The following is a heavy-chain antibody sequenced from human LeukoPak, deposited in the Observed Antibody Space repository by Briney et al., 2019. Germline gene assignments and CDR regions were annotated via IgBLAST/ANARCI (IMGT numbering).Heavy chain of an antibody. D-gene: IGHD6-19*01. V-gene: IGHV4-38-2*02. Sequence: SETLSLTCTVSGYSISSAYHWGWIRQPPGKGLEWIGSINHSGSTYYNPSLKSRVTISVDTSKNQFSLKLSSVTAADTAVYYCAGIAVAGTRRDYYYYYMDVWGKGTTVTISS. CDR3: AGIAVAGTRRDYYYYYMDV. CDR1: GYSISSAYH. J-gene: IGHJ6*03. CDR2: INHSGST.